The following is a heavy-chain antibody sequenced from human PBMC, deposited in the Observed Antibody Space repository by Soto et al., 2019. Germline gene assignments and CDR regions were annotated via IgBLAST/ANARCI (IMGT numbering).Heavy chain of an antibody. D-gene: IGHD3-22*01. J-gene: IGHJ4*02. V-gene: IGHV1-69*13. CDR3: AREAFIEEGAYDSSGYFDY. Sequence: SVKVSCKASGGTFSSYAISWVRQAPGQGLEWMGGIIPIFGTANYAQKFQGRVTITADESTSTAYMELSSLRSEDTAVYYCAREAFIEEGAYDSSGYFDYWGQGALVTVAS. CDR1: GGTFSSYA. CDR2: IIPIFGTA.